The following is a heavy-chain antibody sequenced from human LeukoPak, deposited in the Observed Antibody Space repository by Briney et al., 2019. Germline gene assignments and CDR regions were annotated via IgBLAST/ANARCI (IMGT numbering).Heavy chain of an antibody. D-gene: IGHD2-21*01. CDR1: GGTFISYA. Sequence: SVTVSCKASGGTFISYAISWVRQAPGQGLEWMGRIIPIFGIANYAQKFQGRVAITADKSTSTAYMELSSLRSEDTAVYYCARVDSHTDPWGQGTLVTVSS. CDR2: IIPIFGIA. V-gene: IGHV1-69*04. CDR3: ARVDSHTDP. J-gene: IGHJ5*02.